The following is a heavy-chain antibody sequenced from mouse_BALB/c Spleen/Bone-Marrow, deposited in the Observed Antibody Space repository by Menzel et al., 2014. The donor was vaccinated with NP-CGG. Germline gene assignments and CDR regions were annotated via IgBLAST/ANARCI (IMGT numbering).Heavy chain of an antibody. J-gene: IGHJ3*01. CDR1: GYAISGYW. CDR3: AREDYGNSWFAY. CDR2: IYPGDDDT. Sequence: VNVVDSGAELVRPGSSVKISCKASGYAISGYWMNWVKQRPGQGLEWIGQIYPGDDDTIYNGKFKGKATLTADKSSNTAYMQLSSLTSEDSAVYLCAREDYGNSWFAYWGQGTLGTVSA. D-gene: IGHD2-1*01. V-gene: IGHV1-80*01.